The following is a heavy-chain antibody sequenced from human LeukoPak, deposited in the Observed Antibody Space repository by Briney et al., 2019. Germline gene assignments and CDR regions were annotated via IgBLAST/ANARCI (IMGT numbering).Heavy chain of an antibody. J-gene: IGHJ4*02. CDR3: ARVAGVSIINSYNFGN. D-gene: IGHD3-16*02. CDR2: INHSGST. CDR1: GGSFSGYY. V-gene: IGHV4-34*01. Sequence: PSETLSLTCAVYGGSFSGYYWSWIRQPPGKGLEWIGEINHSGSTNYNPSLKSRVTISVDTSKNHFSLNLSPVTAADTAVYYCARVAGVSIINSYNFGNWGQGTLVAVSS.